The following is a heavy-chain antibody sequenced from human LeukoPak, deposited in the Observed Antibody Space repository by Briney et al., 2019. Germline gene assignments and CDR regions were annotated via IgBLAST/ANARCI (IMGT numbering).Heavy chain of an antibody. CDR1: GYTFTGYY. V-gene: IGHV1-2*02. J-gene: IGHJ5*02. CDR2: INPNSGGT. Sequence: VASVKVSCKASGYTFTGYYMHWVRQAPGQGLEWMGWINPNSGGTNYAQKLQGRVTMTTDTSTSTAYMELRSLRSDDTAVYYCARVVGGRTRFNNWFDPWGQGTLVTVSS. D-gene: IGHD4-23*01. CDR3: ARVVGGRTRFNNWFDP.